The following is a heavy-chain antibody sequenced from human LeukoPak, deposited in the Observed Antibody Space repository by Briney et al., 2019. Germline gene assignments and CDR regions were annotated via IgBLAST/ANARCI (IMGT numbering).Heavy chain of an antibody. D-gene: IGHD4-23*01. CDR3: ARDAGATVVKRGLDY. J-gene: IGHJ4*02. V-gene: IGHV4-59*01. Sequence: SETLSLTCTVSGGSISRDYWSWIRQPPGKGLEWIGYIYYTGSTNYNPSLNSRVTISLETSKNQFSLNLSSVTAADTAVYYCARDAGATVVKRGLDYWGQGTLVTVSS. CDR1: GGSISRDY. CDR2: IYYTGST.